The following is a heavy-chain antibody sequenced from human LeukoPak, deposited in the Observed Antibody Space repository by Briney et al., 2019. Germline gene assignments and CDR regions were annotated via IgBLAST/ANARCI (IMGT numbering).Heavy chain of an antibody. Sequence: GGTLRLSCAASGFTFSSYGMSWVRQAPGKGLEWVSAISGSGGSTYYADSVKGRFTISRDNSKNTLYLQMNSLRAEDTAVYYCAKDRGGGYCSGGSCYATFFDYWGQGTLVTVSS. CDR3: AKDRGGGYCSGGSCYATFFDY. D-gene: IGHD2-15*01. CDR2: ISGSGGST. J-gene: IGHJ4*02. CDR1: GFTFSSYG. V-gene: IGHV3-23*01.